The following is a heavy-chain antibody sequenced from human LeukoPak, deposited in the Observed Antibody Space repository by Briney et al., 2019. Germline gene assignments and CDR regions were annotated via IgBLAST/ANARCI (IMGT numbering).Heavy chain of an antibody. CDR2: ISYDGSNK. CDR3: AKDPSTIAAAGTGGDY. CDR1: GFTFSSYG. D-gene: IGHD6-13*01. V-gene: IGHV3-30*18. J-gene: IGHJ4*02. Sequence: GGSLRLSCAASGFTFSSYGMHWVRQVPGKGLEWVAVISYDGSNKYYADSVKGRFTISRDNSKNTLYLQMNSLRAEDTAVYYCAKDPSTIAAAGTGGDYWGQGTLVTVSS.